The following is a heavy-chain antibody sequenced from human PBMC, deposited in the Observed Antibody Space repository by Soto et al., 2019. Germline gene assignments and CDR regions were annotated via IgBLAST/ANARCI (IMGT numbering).Heavy chain of an antibody. CDR3: ASSIAEASFDY. D-gene: IGHD6-13*01. Sequence: ASVKVSCKASGYIFTSYAMHWVRQAPGQRLEWMGWINTGNGNTKYSQKFQGRGTITSDTSASTAYMELSSLSSEDTAVYYCASSIAEASFDYWGQGTPVTV. J-gene: IGHJ4*02. CDR2: INTGNGNT. CDR1: GYIFTSYA. V-gene: IGHV1-3*04.